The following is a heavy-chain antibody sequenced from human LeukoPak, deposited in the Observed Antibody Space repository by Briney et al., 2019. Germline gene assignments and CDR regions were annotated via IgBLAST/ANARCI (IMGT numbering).Heavy chain of an antibody. D-gene: IGHD7-27*01. CDR1: GGSISSGGYY. CDR2: IYYSGST. V-gene: IGHV4-31*03. J-gene: IGHJ4*02. Sequence: LSETLSLTCTVSGGSISSGGYYWSWIRQHPGKGLEWIGYIYYSGSTYYNPSLKSRVTISVDTSKNQFSLKLSSVTAADTAVYYCARGPPNWGYDYWGQGTLVTVSS. CDR3: ARGPPNWGYDY.